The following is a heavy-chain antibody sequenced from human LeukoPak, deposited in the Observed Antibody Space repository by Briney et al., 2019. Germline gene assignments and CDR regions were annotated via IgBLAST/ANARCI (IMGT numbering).Heavy chain of an antibody. CDR1: GYTFTVYY. J-gene: IGHJ5*02. D-gene: IGHD3-22*01. Sequence: ASVKVSCKASGYTFTVYYIHWVRQAPGQGLEWMGWINPNSGGTNYAQMFQGRVTMTGDMSINTVYMELSRLTSDDTAVYYCARPSFSSSYSRSVKNWFDPWGQGTLVTVSS. CDR3: ARPSFSSSYSRSVKNWFDP. V-gene: IGHV1-2*02. CDR2: INPNSGGT.